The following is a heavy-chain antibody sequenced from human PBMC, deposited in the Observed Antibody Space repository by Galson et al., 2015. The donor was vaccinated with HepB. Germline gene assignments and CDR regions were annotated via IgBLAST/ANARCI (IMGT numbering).Heavy chain of an antibody. D-gene: IGHD3-10*01. CDR3: ARGRPVGGSGSYYGY. CDR2: INPNSGST. V-gene: IGHV1-2*04. J-gene: IGHJ4*02. CDR1: GYTFTGYY. Sequence: VKVSCKASGYTFTGYYMHWVRQAPGQGFEWMGWINPNSGSTNYAQQFQGWVTMTRDTSNSTAYMELSRLRSDDTAVYYCARGRPVGGSGSYYGYWGQGTLVTVSS.